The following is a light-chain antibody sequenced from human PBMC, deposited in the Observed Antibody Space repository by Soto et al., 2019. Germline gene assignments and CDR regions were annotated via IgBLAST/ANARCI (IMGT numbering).Light chain of an antibody. CDR3: CSYADIYTYV. Sequence: QSALTQPRSVSGSPGQSVTISCAGTNSDIGGYNFVSWYLQRPGTAPKLMIYDVTKRPSGVPDRFSGSKSGNTASLTISGLQAEDEADYYCCSYADIYTYVFGTGTKVTVL. V-gene: IGLV2-11*01. CDR2: DVT. CDR1: NSDIGGYNF. J-gene: IGLJ1*01.